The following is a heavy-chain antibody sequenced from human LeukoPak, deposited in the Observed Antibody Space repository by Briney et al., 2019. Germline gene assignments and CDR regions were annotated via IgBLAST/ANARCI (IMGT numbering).Heavy chain of an antibody. CDR3: ASLVTGAINLVVATF. Sequence: ASVKVSCKASGYTFTGYYMHWVRQAPGQGLEWMGRINPNSGGTNYAQKFQGRVTMTRDTSISTAYMELSRLRSDDTAVYYCASLVTGAINLVVATFWGQGTLVTVSS. V-gene: IGHV1-2*06. CDR1: GYTFTGYY. J-gene: IGHJ4*02. D-gene: IGHD1-26*01. CDR2: INPNSGGT.